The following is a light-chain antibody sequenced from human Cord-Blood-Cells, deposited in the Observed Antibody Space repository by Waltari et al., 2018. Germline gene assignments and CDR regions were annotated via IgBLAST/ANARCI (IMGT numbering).Light chain of an antibody. V-gene: IGLV2-23*01. CDR2: EGS. J-gene: IGLJ3*02. CDR1: SSDVGSYNL. Sequence: QSALTQPASVSGSPGQSITISCTGTSSDVGSYNLVSWYQQHPGKAPKLMIYEGSKRPSGVSKRFSGSKSGNTASLTISGLQAEDEADYYCCSYAGSSTLVFGRGTKLTVL. CDR3: CSYAGSSTLV.